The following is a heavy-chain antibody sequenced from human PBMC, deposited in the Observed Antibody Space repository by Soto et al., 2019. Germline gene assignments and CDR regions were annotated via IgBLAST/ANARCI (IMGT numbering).Heavy chain of an antibody. CDR2: IDNAGTDS. CDR1: GFTLSGRS. CDR3: ARGWFGPDV. V-gene: IGHV3-74*01. D-gene: IGHD3-10*01. Sequence: EVQLVESGGGLVQPGGSLRLSCAASGFTLSGRSMHWVRQAPGKGLVWVSGIDNAGTDSTYADSVKGRFTSSRDNAKXXXXLQMNSLRVEDTAVYYCARGWFGPDVWGKGTTVTVSS. J-gene: IGHJ6*04.